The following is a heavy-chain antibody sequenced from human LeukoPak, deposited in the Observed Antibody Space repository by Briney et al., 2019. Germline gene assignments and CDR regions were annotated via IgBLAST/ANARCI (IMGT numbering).Heavy chain of an antibody. CDR3: AKNRGNYGGNGPDY. CDR2: ISYDGTNK. J-gene: IGHJ4*02. D-gene: IGHD4-23*01. V-gene: IGHV3-30*18. Sequence: GGSLRLSCAASGFTFSSYGMHWVRQAPGKGLEWVAIISYDGTNKYYADSVKGRFTISRDNSKNTLYLQMNSLRAEDTAVFYCAKNRGNYGGNGPDYWGQGTLVTVSS. CDR1: GFTFSSYG.